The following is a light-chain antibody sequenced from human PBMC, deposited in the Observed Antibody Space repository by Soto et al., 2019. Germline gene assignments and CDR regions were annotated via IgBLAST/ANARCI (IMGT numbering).Light chain of an antibody. CDR2: GAS. J-gene: IGKJ1*01. Sequence: DIVMTQSPASLSGSVXGRVTITCRASQSITIYLNWYQQKPGEAPNLLIFGASTLQSGVPSRFSGSGSGTDFTLTISSLQPEDFATYYCQQSYSTLWTFGQGTKVDIK. CDR3: QQSYSTLWT. V-gene: IGKV1-39*01. CDR1: QSITIY.